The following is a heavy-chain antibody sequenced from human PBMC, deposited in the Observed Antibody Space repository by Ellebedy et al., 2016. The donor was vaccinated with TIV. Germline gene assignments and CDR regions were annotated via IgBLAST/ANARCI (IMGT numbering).Heavy chain of an antibody. V-gene: IGHV3-23*01. D-gene: IGHD3-3*01. J-gene: IGHJ6*03. CDR2: ISGSGGST. CDR3: AKAPAGYDFWSGYPEYYYYYMDV. CDR1: GFTFSSYA. Sequence: GGSLRLSXAASGFTFSSYAMSWVRQAPGKGLEWVSAISGSGGSTYYADSVKGRFTISRDNSKNTLYLQMNSLRAEDTAVYYCAKAPAGYDFWSGYPEYYYYYMDVWGKGTTVTVSS.